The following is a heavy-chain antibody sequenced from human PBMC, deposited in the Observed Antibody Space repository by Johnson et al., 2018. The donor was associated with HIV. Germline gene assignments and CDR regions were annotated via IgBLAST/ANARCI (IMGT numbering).Heavy chain of an antibody. Sequence: VQLVESGGGLVQPGGSLRLSCAASGFTVSNNYMNWVRQTPGKGLEWVSVVHRDGRLYYADSVKGRFRLSRDNSKNTLYLQMNRLRVEDTAVYYCAKQNRGAFDIWGQGTMVTVSS. J-gene: IGHJ3*02. CDR1: GFTVSNNY. CDR2: VHRDGRL. V-gene: IGHV3-66*04. CDR3: AKQNRGAFDI.